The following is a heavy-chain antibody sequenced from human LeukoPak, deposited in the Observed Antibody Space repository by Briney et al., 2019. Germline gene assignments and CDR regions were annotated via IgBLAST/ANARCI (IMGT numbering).Heavy chain of an antibody. Sequence: PGRSLRLSCAASGFTFSNYGMHWVRQAPGKGLEGVAVISYDGSNKYYVDFVKGRFTISRDSSKNTLYVQMNSLRAEDTAVYYCAKDHHGSGSYYIDNWGQGTLVIVSS. D-gene: IGHD3-10*01. J-gene: IGHJ4*02. CDR1: GFTFSNYG. CDR3: AKDHHGSGSYYIDN. V-gene: IGHV3-30*18. CDR2: ISYDGSNK.